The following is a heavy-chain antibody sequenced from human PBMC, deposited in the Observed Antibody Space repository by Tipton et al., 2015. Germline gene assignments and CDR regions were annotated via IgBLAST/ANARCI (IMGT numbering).Heavy chain of an antibody. CDR3: ARFNCGGDCYSYRGWFDP. V-gene: IGHV4-39*07. CDR1: GASISSSPYY. CDR2: IYYSGRT. D-gene: IGHD2-21*02. Sequence: TLSLTCSVSGASISSSPYYWGWIRQPPGKGLEWIASIYYSGRTHYNAALMSRVTISVDTSKNQFSLKLSSVTAADTALYYCARFNCGGDCYSYRGWFDPWGQGTLVTVSS. J-gene: IGHJ5*02.